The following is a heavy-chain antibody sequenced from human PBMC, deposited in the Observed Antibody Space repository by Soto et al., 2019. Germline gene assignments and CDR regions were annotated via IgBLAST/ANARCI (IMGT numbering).Heavy chain of an antibody. V-gene: IGHV1-3*01. J-gene: IGHJ6*02. CDR3: ARGGVVVVPAAIYYYYYGMDV. CDR1: GYTFTSYA. Sequence: GASVKVSCKASGYTFTSYAIHWVRQAPGQRLEGMEWINAGNGNTKYSQKFQGRVTITRDTSASTAYMELSSLRSEDTAVYYCARGGVVVVPAAIYYYYYGMDVWGRGTTVTVSS. CDR2: INAGNGNT. D-gene: IGHD2-2*01.